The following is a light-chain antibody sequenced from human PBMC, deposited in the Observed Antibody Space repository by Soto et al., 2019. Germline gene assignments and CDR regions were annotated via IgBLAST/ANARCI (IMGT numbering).Light chain of an antibody. V-gene: IGKV3-11*01. CDR2: DAS. CDR3: QQRANWPHT. J-gene: IGKJ2*01. Sequence: EIVSTQSPGTLSLSPGERATLSCRASQSVSSYLAWYQQKPGQAPRLLIYDASKRATGIPARFSGSGSGTDFTLTISSLEPEDSAVYYCQQRANWPHTFGQGTKLEIK. CDR1: QSVSSY.